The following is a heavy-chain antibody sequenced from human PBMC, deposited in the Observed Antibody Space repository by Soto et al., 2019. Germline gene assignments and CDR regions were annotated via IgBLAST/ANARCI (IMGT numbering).Heavy chain of an antibody. CDR2: ISKNGIDI. D-gene: IGHD3-10*01. Sequence: QPVGSLRLSCAASGFSFSTYEMNWVRQAPGKGLEWVSYISKNGIDIYYADSVKGRFTISRDNANNSLFLQMNSLRAEDTAVYYCAPRKSGSFNIGAFDIWGQGTMVTVSS. V-gene: IGHV3-48*03. CDR1: GFSFSTYE. J-gene: IGHJ3*02. CDR3: APRKSGSFNIGAFDI.